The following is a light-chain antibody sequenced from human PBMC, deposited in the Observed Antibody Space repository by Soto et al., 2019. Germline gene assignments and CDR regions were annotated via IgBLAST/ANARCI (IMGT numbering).Light chain of an antibody. CDR3: SSYAGSNNGYV. CDR2: EVS. CDR1: SSDVGGFPY. Sequence: QSALTQSASVSGSPGQSVTISCTGTSSDVGGFPYVSWYQQNPGKAPKVVIYEVSNRPSGVSNRFSGSKSGNTASLTISGLQAEDEADYYCSSYAGSNNGYVFGTGTKLTVL. V-gene: IGLV2-14*01. J-gene: IGLJ1*01.